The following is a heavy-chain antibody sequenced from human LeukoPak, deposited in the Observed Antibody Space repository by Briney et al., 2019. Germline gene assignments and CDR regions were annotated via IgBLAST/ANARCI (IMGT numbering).Heavy chain of an antibody. CDR3: AKGWRLLQNWLDS. CDR1: GFTFHKSD. D-gene: IGHD3-22*01. CDR2: ISESGGSI. Sequence: GGSLRLSCAASGFTFHKSDMSWVRQAPGKGPERVASISESGGSIYYADSVKGRFTISRDNSRNTLFVQMNSLRVEDTAVYYCAKGWRLLQNWLDSWGQGTLVTVSS. J-gene: IGHJ5*01. V-gene: IGHV3-23*01.